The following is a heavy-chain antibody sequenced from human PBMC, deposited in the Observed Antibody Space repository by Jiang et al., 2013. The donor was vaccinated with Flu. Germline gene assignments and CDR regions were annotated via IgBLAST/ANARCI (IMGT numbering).Heavy chain of an antibody. J-gene: IGHJ6*02. CDR1: GFSLSTSGMC. V-gene: IGHV2-70*11. CDR3: ARIQVPGSIAAAGIGDYYYGMDV. Sequence: PTQTLTLTCTFSGFSLSTSGMCVSWIRQPPGKALEWLARIDWDDDKYYSASLKTRLTISKDTSKNQVVLTMTNMDPVDTATYYCARIQVPGSIAAAGIGDYYYGMDVWGQGTTVTVSS. D-gene: IGHD6-13*01. CDR2: IDWDDDK.